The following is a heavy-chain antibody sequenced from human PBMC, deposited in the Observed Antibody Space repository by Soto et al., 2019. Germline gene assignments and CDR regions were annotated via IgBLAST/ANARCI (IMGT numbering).Heavy chain of an antibody. V-gene: IGHV3-23*01. J-gene: IGHJ4*02. CDR1: GFTFSTYA. D-gene: IGHD1-26*01. CDR3: ARDPSHSYYTLFYYFDY. CDR2: ISGSGSNT. Sequence: GGSLRLSCAASGFTFSTYAMSWVRQAPGKGLEWVSAISGSGSNTYYADSVKGRFTISRDDSKSTLYLQMNSLRAEDTAVYYCARDPSHSYYTLFYYFDYWGQGTLVTVSS.